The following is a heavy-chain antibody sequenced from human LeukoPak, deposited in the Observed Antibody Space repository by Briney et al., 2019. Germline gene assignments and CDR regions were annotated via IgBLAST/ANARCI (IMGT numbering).Heavy chain of an antibody. Sequence: GGSLRLSCAASGFIFSNYAMSWVRQAPGKGLEWVSVISGSGGSTDYADSVKGRFIIFRDNSKSTLYLQMNSLRPEDTAVYYCAKSPGVLLWFGSFDYWGQGTLITVSS. V-gene: IGHV3-23*01. CDR3: AKSPGVLLWFGSFDY. CDR2: ISGSGGST. CDR1: GFIFSNYA. J-gene: IGHJ4*02. D-gene: IGHD3-10*01.